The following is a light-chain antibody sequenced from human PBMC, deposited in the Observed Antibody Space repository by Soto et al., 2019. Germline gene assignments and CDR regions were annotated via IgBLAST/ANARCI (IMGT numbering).Light chain of an antibody. V-gene: IGKV3-20*01. CDR2: GAS. Sequence: EIVLTQSPGTLSLSPGERATLSCRARQSVNSIYLAWYQQKPGQAPRLLIYGASNRATGIPDRFSGSGSGTDFTLTISRLEPEDFGVYYCQQYGNSLWTFGQGTKVEIK. CDR1: QSVNSIY. J-gene: IGKJ1*01. CDR3: QQYGNSLWT.